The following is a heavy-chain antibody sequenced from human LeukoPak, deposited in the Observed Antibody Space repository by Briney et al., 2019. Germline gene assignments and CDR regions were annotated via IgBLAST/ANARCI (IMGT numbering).Heavy chain of an antibody. D-gene: IGHD3-22*01. J-gene: IGHJ3*02. CDR1: GFTFSSYA. CDR2: ISGSGGST. V-gene: IGHV3-23*01. Sequence: GGSLRLSCAASGFTFSSYAMSWVRQAPGKGLEWVSAISGSGGSTYYADSVKGRFTISRDNSKNTLYLQMNSLRAEDTAVYYCAKDKSITMIVVVRLKYAFDIWGQGTMVTVSS. CDR3: AKDKSITMIVVVRLKYAFDI.